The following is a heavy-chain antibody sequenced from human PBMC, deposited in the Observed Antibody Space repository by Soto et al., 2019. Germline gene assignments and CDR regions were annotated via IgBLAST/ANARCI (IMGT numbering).Heavy chain of an antibody. D-gene: IGHD6-6*01. CDR1: GFTFSSYS. V-gene: IGHV3-21*01. J-gene: IGHJ4*02. CDR3: ARVGGQLVPGFDY. Sequence: EVQLVESGGGLVKPGGSLRLYCAASGFTFSSYSMNWVRQAPGKGLEWVSSISISSSYIYYADSVKGRFTISRDNAKNSLYLQMNSLRAEDTAVYYCARVGGQLVPGFDYWGQGTLVTVSS. CDR2: ISISSSYI.